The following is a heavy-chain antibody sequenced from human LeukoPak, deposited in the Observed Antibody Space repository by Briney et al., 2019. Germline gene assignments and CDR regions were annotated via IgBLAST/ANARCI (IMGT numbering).Heavy chain of an antibody. CDR1: GFTFSSYA. J-gene: IGHJ4*02. V-gene: IGHV3-23*01. CDR2: ISGSGGST. CDR3: AKDYYDSSGYLAAVDY. Sequence: GSLRLSCTASGFTFSSYAMSWVRQAPGKGLEWVSAISGSGGSTYYADSVKGRFTISRDNSKNTLYLQMNSLRAEDTAVYYCAKDYYDSSGYLAAVDYWGQGTLVTVSS. D-gene: IGHD3-22*01.